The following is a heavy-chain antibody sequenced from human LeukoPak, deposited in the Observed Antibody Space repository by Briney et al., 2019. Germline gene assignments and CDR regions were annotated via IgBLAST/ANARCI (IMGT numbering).Heavy chain of an antibody. D-gene: IGHD3-10*01. Sequence: PGGSLRLSCAASGFTFSSYAMTWVRQAPGKGLEWVSAIGDSTYSADSVKGRFTISRDNSKNTLYLQMNSLRGEDTAVYYCAKRGGYETMAAFDYWGQGTLVTVSS. CDR3: AKRGGYETMAAFDY. V-gene: IGHV3-23*01. CDR2: IGDST. CDR1: GFTFSSYA. J-gene: IGHJ4*02.